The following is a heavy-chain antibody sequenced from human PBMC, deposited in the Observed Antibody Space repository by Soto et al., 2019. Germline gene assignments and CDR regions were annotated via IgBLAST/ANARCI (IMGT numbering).Heavy chain of an antibody. J-gene: IGHJ6*02. CDR2: INPSGGST. D-gene: IGHD6-13*01. CDR1: GYTFTSYY. Sequence: ASVKVSCKASGYTFTSYYMHWVRQAPGQGLEWTGIINPSGGSTSYAQKFQGRVTMTRDTSTSTVYMELSSLRSEDTAVYYCARDGIAAAGTLYYYYGMDVWGQGTTVTVSS. V-gene: IGHV1-46*01. CDR3: ARDGIAAAGTLYYYYGMDV.